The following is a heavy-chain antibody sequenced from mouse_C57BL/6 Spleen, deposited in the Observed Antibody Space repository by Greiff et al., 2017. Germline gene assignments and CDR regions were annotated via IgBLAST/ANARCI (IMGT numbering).Heavy chain of an antibody. CDR2: IDPETGGT. CDR3: TRSRIGDGNGYFDY. Sequence: QVQLQQSGAELVRPGASVTLSCKASGYTFTDYEMHWVKQTPVHGLEWIGAIDPETGGTAYNQKFKGKAILTADKSSSTAYMELRSLTSEDSAVYYCTRSRIGDGNGYFDYWGQGTTLTVSS. D-gene: IGHD2-1*01. V-gene: IGHV1-15*01. CDR1: GYTFTDYE. J-gene: IGHJ2*01.